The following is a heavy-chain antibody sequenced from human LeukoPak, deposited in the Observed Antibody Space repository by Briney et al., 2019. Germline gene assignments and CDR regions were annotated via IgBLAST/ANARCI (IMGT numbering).Heavy chain of an antibody. CDR1: GYTFTGYY. D-gene: IGHD4-23*01. CDR3: ARDPGDYGGNRFDY. Sequence: ASVKVSCKASGYTFTGYYLHWVRQAPGQGLEWMGWINPNSGGTNYAQKFQGRVTMTRDTSISIAYMELSRLRSDDTAVYYCARDPGDYGGNRFDYWGQGTLVTISS. CDR2: INPNSGGT. J-gene: IGHJ4*02. V-gene: IGHV1-2*02.